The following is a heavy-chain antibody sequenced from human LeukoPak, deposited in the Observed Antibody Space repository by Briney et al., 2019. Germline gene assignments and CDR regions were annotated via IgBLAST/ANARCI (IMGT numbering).Heavy chain of an antibody. D-gene: IGHD3-10*01. CDR2: IYYSGST. V-gene: IGHV4-59*01. CDR3: AREEERAWYYGSGPGAFDI. CDR1: GGSISSYY. J-gene: IGHJ3*02. Sequence: SETLSLTCTVSGGSISSYYWSWIRQPSGKGLEWIGYIYYSGSTNYNPSLKSRVTISVDTSKNQFSLKLSSVTAADTAVYYCAREEERAWYYGSGPGAFDIWGQGTMVTVSS.